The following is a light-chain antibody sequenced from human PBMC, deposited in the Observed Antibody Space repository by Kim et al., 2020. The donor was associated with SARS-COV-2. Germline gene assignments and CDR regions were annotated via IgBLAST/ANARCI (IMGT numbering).Light chain of an antibody. CDR3: QQYNNGWT. CDR1: QNINIW. J-gene: IGKJ1*01. CDR2: KAS. Sequence: DIQMTQSPSTLSASVGDKITITCRASQNINIWLAWYQQRPGKAPELLIFKASTLQGGVPSRFSGSGSGTEFTLTITSLQPDDAATYFCQQYNNGWTFGQGTKVDIK. V-gene: IGKV1-5*03.